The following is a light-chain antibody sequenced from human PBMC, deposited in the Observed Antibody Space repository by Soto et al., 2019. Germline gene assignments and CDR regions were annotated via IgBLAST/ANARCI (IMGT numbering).Light chain of an antibody. CDR2: GAS. Sequence: EIVMTQSPATLSVSPGERATLSCRASQNISSNLAWYQQKPGQAPRVLIDGASTRATGIPARFSGSGSGTEFPLTLSSLQSEDFAVYYCQQYNNWLWTFGQGTKVEIK. J-gene: IGKJ1*01. CDR1: QNISSN. V-gene: IGKV3-15*01. CDR3: QQYNNWLWT.